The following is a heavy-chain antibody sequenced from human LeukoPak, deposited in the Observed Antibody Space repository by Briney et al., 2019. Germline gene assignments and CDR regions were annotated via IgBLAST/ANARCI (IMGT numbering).Heavy chain of an antibody. Sequence: SVKVSCKASGGTFSSYAISWVRQAPGQGLEWMGGIIPIFGTANYAQKFQGRVTITADESTSTAYMELSSLRSEDTAVYYCAREYFVFAAMVYFDYWGQGTLVTVSS. V-gene: IGHV1-69*01. CDR3: AREYFVFAAMVYFDY. CDR1: GGTFSSYA. D-gene: IGHD5-18*01. CDR2: IIPIFGTA. J-gene: IGHJ4*02.